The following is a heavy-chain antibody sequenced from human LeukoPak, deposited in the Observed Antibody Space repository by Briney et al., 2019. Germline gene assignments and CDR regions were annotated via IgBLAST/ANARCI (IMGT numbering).Heavy chain of an antibody. V-gene: IGHV4-59*11. CDR2: IYYSGST. J-gene: IGHJ6*03. Sequence: SETLSLTCTVSGGSISSHYWSWIRQPPGKGLGWIGYIYYSGSTNYNPSLKSRVTISVDTSKNQFSLKLSSVTAADTAVYYCARGDYYYYYMDVWGKGTTVTVSS. CDR1: GGSISSHY. CDR3: ARGDYYYYYMDV.